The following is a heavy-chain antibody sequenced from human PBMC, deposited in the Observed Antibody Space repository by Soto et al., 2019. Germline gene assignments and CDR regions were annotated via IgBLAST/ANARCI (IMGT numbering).Heavy chain of an antibody. Sequence: SETLSLTCTVSGGSISSGGYYWGWIRQHPGKGLEWIGYIYYSGSTYYNPSLKSRVTISVDMSKNQFSLKLSSVTAADTAVYYCAREKDDYGSGKDGMDCWGKGTTVTVSS. D-gene: IGHD3-10*01. J-gene: IGHJ6*04. CDR2: IYYSGST. CDR3: AREKDDYGSGKDGMDC. V-gene: IGHV4-31*03. CDR1: GGSISSGGYY.